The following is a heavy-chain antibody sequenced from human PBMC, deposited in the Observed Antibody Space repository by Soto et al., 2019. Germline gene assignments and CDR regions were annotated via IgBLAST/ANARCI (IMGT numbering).Heavy chain of an antibody. CDR2: IYYSGST. J-gene: IGHJ5*02. CDR1: GGSISSSSYY. V-gene: IGHV4-39*01. D-gene: IGHD2-8*01. CDR3: ARVGVMSGWFDP. Sequence: PSETLSLTCTVSGGSISSSSYYWGWIRQPPGKGLEWIGSIYYSGSTYYNPSLKSRVTISVDTSKNQFSLKLSSVTAADTAVYYCARVGVMSGWFDPWGQGTMVTVSS.